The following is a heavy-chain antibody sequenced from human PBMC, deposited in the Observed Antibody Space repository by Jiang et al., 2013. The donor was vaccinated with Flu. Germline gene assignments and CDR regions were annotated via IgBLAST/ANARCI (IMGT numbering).Heavy chain of an antibody. V-gene: IGHV1-46*01. CDR1: GYTFTSYY. D-gene: IGHD1-26*01. J-gene: IGHJ4*02. Sequence: SGAEVKKPGASVKVSCKASGYTFTSYYMHWVRQAPGQGLEWMGIINPSGGSTSYAQKFQGRVTMTRDTSTSTVYMELSSLRSEDTAVYYCARSGEPLVGAIADFDYWGQGTLVTVSS. CDR3: ARSGEPLVGAIADFDY. CDR2: INPSGGST.